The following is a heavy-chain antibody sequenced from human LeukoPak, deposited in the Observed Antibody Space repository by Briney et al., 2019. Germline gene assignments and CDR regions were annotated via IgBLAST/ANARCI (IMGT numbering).Heavy chain of an antibody. V-gene: IGHV3-30-3*01. CDR2: ISYDGSNK. D-gene: IGHD3-22*01. CDR3: ARDSAMMAVY. Sequence: PGRSLRLSCAASGFTFSSYAMHWVRQAPGKGLGWVAVISYDGSNKYYADSVKGRFTISRDNSKNTLYLQMNSLRAEDTAVYYCARDSAMMAVYWGQGTLVTVSS. J-gene: IGHJ4*02. CDR1: GFTFSSYA.